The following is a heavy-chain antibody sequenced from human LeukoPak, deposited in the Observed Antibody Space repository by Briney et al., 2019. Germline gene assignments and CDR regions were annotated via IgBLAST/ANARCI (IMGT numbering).Heavy chain of an antibody. J-gene: IGHJ4*02. CDR3: ARHSGGVVTYFFDY. CDR2: INHSGST. CDR1: GGSFSGYY. Sequence: PSETLSLTCAVYGGSFSGYYWSWIRQPPGKGLEWIGEINHSGSTNYNPSLKSRVTISVDTSKNQSSLKLSSVTAADTAVYYCARHSGGVVTYFFDYWGQGTLVTVSS. D-gene: IGHD4-23*01. V-gene: IGHV4-34*01.